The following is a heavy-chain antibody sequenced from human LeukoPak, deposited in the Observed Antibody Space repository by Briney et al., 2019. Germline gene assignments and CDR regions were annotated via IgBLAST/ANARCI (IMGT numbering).Heavy chain of an antibody. Sequence: SVKVSCTASGCTFSSYAINWVRQAPGQGLEWMGGIIPIFGTANYPHKLQGRVTITADKSTSTAYLELSSLRSEDTAGYYFASNVVDTAMVVFDYWGQGTLVTVSS. V-gene: IGHV1-69*06. D-gene: IGHD5-18*01. CDR2: IIPIFGTA. CDR3: ASNVVDTAMVVFDY. J-gene: IGHJ4*02. CDR1: GCTFSSYA.